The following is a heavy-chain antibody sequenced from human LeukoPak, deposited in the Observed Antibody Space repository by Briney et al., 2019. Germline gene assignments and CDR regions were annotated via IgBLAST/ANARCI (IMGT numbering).Heavy chain of an antibody. Sequence: ASVKVSCKASGYTFTSYDINWVRQATGQGLEWMGWMNPNSGNTGYAQKFQGRVTMTRNTSISTAYMELSSLRSEDTAVYHCARGPSSSFDPYFDYWGQGTLVTVSS. CDR3: ARGPSSSFDPYFDY. V-gene: IGHV1-8*01. J-gene: IGHJ4*02. CDR2: MNPNSGNT. CDR1: GYTFTSYD. D-gene: IGHD6-6*01.